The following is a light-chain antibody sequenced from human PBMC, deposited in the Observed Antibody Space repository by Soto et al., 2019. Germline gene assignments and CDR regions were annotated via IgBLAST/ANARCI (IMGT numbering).Light chain of an antibody. Sequence: QTVVTQSPSASASLGASVKLTCTRSSGHSSYAIAWHQQQPEKGTRYLMKLNSDGSHSKGDGIPDRFSGSSSGAERYLTISSLQSEDEADYYCQTWGTGFQVFGGGTKLTVL. CDR3: QTWGTGFQV. CDR1: SGHSSYA. CDR2: LNSDGSH. V-gene: IGLV4-69*01. J-gene: IGLJ3*02.